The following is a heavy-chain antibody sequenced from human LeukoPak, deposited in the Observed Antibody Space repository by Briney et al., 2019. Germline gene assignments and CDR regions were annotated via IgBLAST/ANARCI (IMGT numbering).Heavy chain of an antibody. J-gene: IGHJ4*02. Sequence: PSETLSLTCAVFGDSINSSYWSLIRQPPGKGLEWIGYVFHTGDTNSNPSLKSRVTVSLDTSTSQVSLRLTSVTAADTAVYYCARHPFATPFDHWGRGILVTVSS. D-gene: IGHD2-15*01. CDR2: VFHTGDT. CDR3: ARHPFATPFDH. CDR1: GDSINSSY. V-gene: IGHV4-59*08.